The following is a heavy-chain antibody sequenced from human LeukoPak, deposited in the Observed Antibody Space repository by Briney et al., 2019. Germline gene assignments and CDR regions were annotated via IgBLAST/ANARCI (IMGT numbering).Heavy chain of an antibody. J-gene: IGHJ4*02. CDR3: ARLRADHFDY. CDR2: INSYSGRS. CDR1: RYTFTGYY. Sequence: AAVKVSCKASRYTFTGYYMHWVRQAPGQGLEWMGWINSYSGRSKYAQKFQGRVTMTRDTSISTAYMELSRLRSDDTAVYYCARLRADHFDYWGQGTLVTVSS. V-gene: IGHV1-2*02. D-gene: IGHD5-12*01.